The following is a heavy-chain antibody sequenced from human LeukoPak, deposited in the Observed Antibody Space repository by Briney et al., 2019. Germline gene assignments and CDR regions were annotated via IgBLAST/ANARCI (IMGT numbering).Heavy chain of an antibody. CDR3: ASIAVAADFDY. Sequence: GSVKVSCKASGYTFTSYGINWVRQAPGQGLEWMGWISAYNGNTNYAQKLQGRVTMTTDTSTSTAYMELRSLRSDDTAVYYCASIAVAADFDYWGQGTLVTVSS. D-gene: IGHD6-19*01. CDR2: ISAYNGNT. V-gene: IGHV1-18*01. J-gene: IGHJ4*02. CDR1: GYTFTSYG.